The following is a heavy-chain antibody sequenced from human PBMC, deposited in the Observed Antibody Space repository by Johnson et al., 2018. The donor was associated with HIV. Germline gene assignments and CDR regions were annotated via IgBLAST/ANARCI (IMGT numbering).Heavy chain of an antibody. D-gene: IGHD6-19*01. Sequence: VQLVESGGGVVQPGGSLRLSCAASGFTFDDYGMSWVRQAPGKGLEWVSGINWNGGSTGYADSVKGRFTISRDNAKNSLYLQMNSLRAEDTAFYYCARDRRNRQWQRLDAFDIWGQGTMVIVSS. J-gene: IGHJ3*02. CDR2: INWNGGST. CDR3: ARDRRNRQWQRLDAFDI. CDR1: GFTFDDYG. V-gene: IGHV3-20*04.